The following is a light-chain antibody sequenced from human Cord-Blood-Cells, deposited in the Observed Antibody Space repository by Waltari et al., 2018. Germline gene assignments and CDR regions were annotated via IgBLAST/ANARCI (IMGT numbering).Light chain of an antibody. V-gene: IGKV3-20*01. J-gene: IGKJ2*01. Sequence: EIVLTQSPGTLSLSPGERAPLSCRASQSVSSSYFAWYQQKPGQAPRLLIYGASSRATGIPDRFSGSGSGTDFTLTISRLEPEDFAVYYCQQYGSSPYTFGQGTKLEIK. CDR1: QSVSSSY. CDR2: GAS. CDR3: QQYGSSPYT.